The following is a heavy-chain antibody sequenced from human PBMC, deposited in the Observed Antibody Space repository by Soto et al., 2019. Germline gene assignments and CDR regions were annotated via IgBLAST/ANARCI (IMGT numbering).Heavy chain of an antibody. CDR3: ARAGYRSVDY. V-gene: IGHV3-48*02. CDR2: ISSSGSTI. J-gene: IGHJ4*02. CDR1: GFTFSSYS. D-gene: IGHD3-3*01. Sequence: EVQLVESGGGLVQPGGSLRLSCAASGFTFSSYSMNWVRQAPGKGLEWVSYISSSGSTIYYADSVRGRFTISRDNAKNSLYLKMNSLRDEDTAVYYCARAGYRSVDYWGQGTLVTGSS.